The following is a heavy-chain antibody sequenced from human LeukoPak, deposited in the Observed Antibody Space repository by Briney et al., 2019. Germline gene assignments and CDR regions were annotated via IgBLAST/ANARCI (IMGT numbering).Heavy chain of an antibody. CDR1: GGSISSYY. CDR3: TRKRVSDLYYFDS. J-gene: IGHJ4*02. V-gene: IGHV4-59*08. CDR2: IYYSGST. Sequence: SETLSLTCTVSGGSISSYYWSWIRQPPGKRLEWMGNIYYSGSTNYNSSLKSRVTISVDTSKNQISLKLRSVTAADTAVYYCTRKRVSDLYYFDSWGQGTLVTVSS.